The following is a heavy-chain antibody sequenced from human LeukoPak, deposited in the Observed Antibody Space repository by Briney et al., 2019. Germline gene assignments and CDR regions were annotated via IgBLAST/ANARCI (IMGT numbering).Heavy chain of an antibody. V-gene: IGHV4-34*01. CDR1: GGSFSGYY. J-gene: IGHJ5*02. CDR2: VNHSGST. Sequence: SETLSLTCAVYGGSFSGYYWSWIRQPPGKGLEWIGEVNHSGSTNYNPSLKSRVTISVDTSKNQFSLKLSSVTAADTAVYYCARLSGGYESAWGQGTLVTVSS. D-gene: IGHD5-12*01. CDR3: ARLSGGYESA.